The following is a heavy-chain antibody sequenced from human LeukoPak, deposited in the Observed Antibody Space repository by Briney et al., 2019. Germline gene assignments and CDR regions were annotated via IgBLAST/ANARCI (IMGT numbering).Heavy chain of an antibody. CDR3: AREYYCGSGSYCSFDY. Sequence: SVKVSCKASGGTFSSYAISWVRQAPGQGLEWMGGIIPIFGTANYAQKFQGRVTITADESTSTAYMELSSLRSEDTAVYYCAREYYCGSGSYCSFDYWGQGTLVTVSS. D-gene: IGHD3-10*01. CDR2: IIPIFGTA. V-gene: IGHV1-69*13. CDR1: GGTFSSYA. J-gene: IGHJ4*02.